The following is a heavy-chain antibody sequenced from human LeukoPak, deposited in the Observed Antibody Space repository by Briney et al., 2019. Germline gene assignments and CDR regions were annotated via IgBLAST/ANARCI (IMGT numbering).Heavy chain of an antibody. V-gene: IGHV3-15*01. Sequence: AGGSLRLSCAASGFTFSNAWMSWVRQAPGKGLEWVGRIKSKTDGGTTDYAAPVKGRFTISRDNSKNTVYLQMNRLRVEDTALYYCVRSLDYWGQGTLVTVSS. D-gene: IGHD5-24*01. CDR3: VRSLDY. J-gene: IGHJ4*02. CDR2: IKSKTDGGTT. CDR1: GFTFSNAW.